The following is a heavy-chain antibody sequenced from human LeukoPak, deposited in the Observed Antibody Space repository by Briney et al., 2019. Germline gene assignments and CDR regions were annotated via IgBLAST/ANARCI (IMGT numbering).Heavy chain of an antibody. CDR1: GYTFTGCY. V-gene: IGHV1-2*02. Sequence: ASVKVSCKASGYTFTGCYMHWVRQAPGQGLEWMGWINPNSGGTNYAQKFQGRVTMTRDTSISTAYMELSRLRSDDTAVYYCATSRRFSSGWYDWGQGTLVTVSS. D-gene: IGHD6-19*01. CDR3: ATSRRFSSGWYD. CDR2: INPNSGGT. J-gene: IGHJ4*02.